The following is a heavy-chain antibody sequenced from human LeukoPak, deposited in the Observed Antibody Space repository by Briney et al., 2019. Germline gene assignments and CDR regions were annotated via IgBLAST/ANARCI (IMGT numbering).Heavy chain of an antibody. CDR2: IFYSGNT. J-gene: IGHJ6*03. CDR3: AREGYCSSTSCRESYMDV. Sequence: PSQTLSLTCTVYTGSISSHYWSWIRQPPGTGLEWIGYIFYSGNTNYNPSLKSRVTISVDTSKNQFSLMLSSVTAADTAVYYCAREGYCSSTSCRESYMDVWGKGTTVTVSS. V-gene: IGHV4-59*11. D-gene: IGHD2-2*01. CDR1: TGSISSHY.